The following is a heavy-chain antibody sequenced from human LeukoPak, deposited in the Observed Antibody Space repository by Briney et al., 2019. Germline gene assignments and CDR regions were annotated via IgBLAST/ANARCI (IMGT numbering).Heavy chain of an antibody. D-gene: IGHD5-12*01. CDR3: ARRVGKWLRFNYFDY. Sequence: GGSLRLSCAASGFTFSSYWMSWGRQAPGKGLEWVANIKQDGSEKYYVDSVKGRFTISRDNAKNSLYLQMNSLRAEDTAVYYCARRVGKWLRFNYFDYWGQGTLVTVSS. CDR1: GFTFSSYW. J-gene: IGHJ4*02. V-gene: IGHV3-7*01. CDR2: IKQDGSEK.